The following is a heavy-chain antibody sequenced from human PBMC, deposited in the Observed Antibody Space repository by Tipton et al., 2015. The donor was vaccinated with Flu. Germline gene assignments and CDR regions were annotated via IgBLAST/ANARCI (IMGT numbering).Heavy chain of an antibody. CDR2: ISAYNGNT. CDR1: GYTFTSYG. CDR3: ARTITIFGVVTPCPFDY. Sequence: QSGAEVKKPGASVKVSCKASGYTFTSYGISWVRQDPGQGLEWMGWISAYNGNTNYAQKLQGRVTMTTDTSTSTAYMELRSLRSDDTAVYYLARTITIFGVVTPCPFDYWGQGTLVTVSS. V-gene: IGHV1-18*04. J-gene: IGHJ4*02. D-gene: IGHD3-3*01.